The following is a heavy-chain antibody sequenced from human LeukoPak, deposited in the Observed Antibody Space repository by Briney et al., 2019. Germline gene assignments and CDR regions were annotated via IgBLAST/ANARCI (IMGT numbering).Heavy chain of an antibody. D-gene: IGHD2-2*01. Sequence: GGSLRLSCAASGFTFSDYAMNWVRQAPGKGLEWVSAISGSDGGAHYSDSVKGRFTTSRDNSKNTLFLQMSSLRAEDTAIYYCAKNVALGYCSSTSCPIDPWGQGTLVTVSS. CDR1: GFTFSDYA. J-gene: IGHJ5*02. CDR3: AKNVALGYCSSTSCPIDP. V-gene: IGHV3-23*01. CDR2: ISGSDGGA.